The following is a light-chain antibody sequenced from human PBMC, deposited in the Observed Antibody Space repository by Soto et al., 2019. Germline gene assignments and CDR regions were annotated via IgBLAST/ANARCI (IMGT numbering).Light chain of an antibody. V-gene: IGKV1-5*03. CDR3: QHYNTYSP. Sequence: GDRVTITCRASQSITSLLAWYQQKPGEAPKILIYKTSTLESGVPSRFSGSGSGTEFTLTINNLQPDDFASYYCQHYNTYSPFGGGTKVEIK. CDR2: KTS. CDR1: QSITSL. J-gene: IGKJ4*02.